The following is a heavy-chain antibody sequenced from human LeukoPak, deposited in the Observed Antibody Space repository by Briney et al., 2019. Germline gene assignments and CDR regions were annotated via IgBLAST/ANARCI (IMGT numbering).Heavy chain of an antibody. CDR1: GFTFSNYW. J-gene: IGHJ4*02. CDR3: ARGGGNFDY. CDR2: IKQDGSEK. V-gene: IGHV3-7*01. Sequence: PGGSLRLSCTASGFTFSNYWMNWVRQAPGKGLEWVANIKQDGSEKYYVDSVKGRFTISRDNAKNSLYLQMNSLRAEDTAVYYCARGGGNFDYWGQGTLVTVSS.